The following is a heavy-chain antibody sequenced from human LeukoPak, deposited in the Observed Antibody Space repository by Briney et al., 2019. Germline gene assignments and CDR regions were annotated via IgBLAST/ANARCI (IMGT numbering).Heavy chain of an antibody. D-gene: IGHD6-19*01. CDR1: GYTFTAYY. CDR3: ARYSSGWYFDY. Sequence: ASVKVSCKASGYTFTAYYMHWVRQAPGQGLEWMGWINPNSGGTYYAQKFQGRVTMTTDTSTSTAYMELRSLRSDDTAVYYCARYSSGWYFDYWGQGTLVTVSS. J-gene: IGHJ4*02. CDR2: INPNSGGT. V-gene: IGHV1-2*02.